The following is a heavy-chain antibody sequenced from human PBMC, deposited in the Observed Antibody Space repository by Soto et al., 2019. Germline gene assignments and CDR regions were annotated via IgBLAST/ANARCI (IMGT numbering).Heavy chain of an antibody. CDR1: GYTFTTYG. Sequence: ASVKVSCKASGYTFTTYGIHWVRQAPGQRPEWMGWISAGTGNTKYSQKFQDRVTITRDTSASTTYMELGSLRSEDTAVYYCARDMGYCGGTSCYNPFFEYWCQGTLVTVSS. V-gene: IGHV1-3*01. J-gene: IGHJ4*02. D-gene: IGHD2-2*02. CDR3: ARDMGYCGGTSCYNPFFEY. CDR2: ISAGTGNT.